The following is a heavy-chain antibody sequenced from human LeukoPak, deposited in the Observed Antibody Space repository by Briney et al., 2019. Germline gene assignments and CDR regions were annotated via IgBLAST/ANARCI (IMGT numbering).Heavy chain of an antibody. CDR3: ARVVPGTGIFY. V-gene: IGHV3-21*01. CDR2: ISSSSSHI. CDR1: GFTFSSYT. J-gene: IGHJ4*02. Sequence: PGGSLRLSCAASGFTFSSYTMNWVRQAPGKGLEWVSSISSSSSHIYYADSVKGRFTISRDNAKNSLYLQMNSLRAEDTAVYYCARVVPGTGIFYWGQGTLVTVSS. D-gene: IGHD1-1*01.